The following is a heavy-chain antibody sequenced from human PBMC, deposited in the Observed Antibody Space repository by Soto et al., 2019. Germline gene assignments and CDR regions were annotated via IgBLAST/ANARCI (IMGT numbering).Heavy chain of an antibody. CDR1: GGSFSGYY. CDR3: ARAEYCTNGVCTGLDP. V-gene: IGHV4-34*01. J-gene: IGHJ5*02. Sequence: PSETLSLTCAVYGGSFSGYYWSWIRQPPGKGLEWIGEINHSGSTNYNPSLKSRVTISVDTSKNQFSLKLSSVTAADTAVYYCARAEYCTNGVCTGLDPWGQGTLVTVSS. D-gene: IGHD2-8*01. CDR2: INHSGST.